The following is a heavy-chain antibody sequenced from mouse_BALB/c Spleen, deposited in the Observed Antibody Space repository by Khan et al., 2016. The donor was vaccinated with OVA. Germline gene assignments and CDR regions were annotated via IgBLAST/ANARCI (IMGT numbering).Heavy chain of an antibody. CDR3: ARHYGSSYWYFDV. D-gene: IGHD1-1*01. CDR2: IWSDGST. V-gene: IGHV2-6-1*01. J-gene: IGHJ1*01. Sequence: QVQLKESGPGLVAPSQSLSITCTISGFSLTSYGVHWVRQPPGKGLEWLVVIWSDGSTTYNSALKSRLSISKDNSKSQVFLKMNSHQTDDTAMYYCARHYGSSYWYFDVWGAGTTVTVSS. CDR1: GFSLTSYG.